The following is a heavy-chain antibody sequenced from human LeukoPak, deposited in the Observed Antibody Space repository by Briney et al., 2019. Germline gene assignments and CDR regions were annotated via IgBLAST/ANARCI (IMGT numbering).Heavy chain of an antibody. CDR1: GGSISSSSYY. J-gene: IGHJ3*02. V-gene: IGHV4-39*01. Sequence: SETLSLTCTVSGGSISSSSYYWGWICQPPGKGLEWIGSIYYSGSTYYNPSLKSRVTISVDTSKNQFSLKLSSVTAADTAVYYCARRSSSSGDAFDIWGQGTMVTVSS. CDR3: ARRSSSSGDAFDI. CDR2: IYYSGST. D-gene: IGHD6-13*01.